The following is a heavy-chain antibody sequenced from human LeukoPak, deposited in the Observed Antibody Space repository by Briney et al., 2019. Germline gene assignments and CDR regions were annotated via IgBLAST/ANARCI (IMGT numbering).Heavy chain of an antibody. CDR2: IYTSGST. J-gene: IGHJ6*02. Sequence: SETLSLTCTVSGGSISSYYWSWIRQPAGKGLEWIGRIYTSGSTNYNPSLKSRVTMSVDTSKNQFSLKLSSVTAADTAVYYCARLGPAGNNPYYYYYGMDVWGQGTTVTVSS. CDR3: ARLGPAGNNPYYYYYGMDV. CDR1: GGSISSYY. D-gene: IGHD6-19*01. V-gene: IGHV4-4*07.